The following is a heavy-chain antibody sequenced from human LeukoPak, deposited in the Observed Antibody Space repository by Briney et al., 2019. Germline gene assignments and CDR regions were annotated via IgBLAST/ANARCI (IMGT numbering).Heavy chain of an antibody. J-gene: IGHJ5*02. CDR1: GGSISNFY. CDR2: IYSSGRT. D-gene: IGHD3-10*01. CDR3: ARDLPSYYFDSGNMFDP. Sequence: PSETLSLTCTVSGGSISNFYWSWIRQPAGKGLEWIGRIYSSGRTNYNSSLKSRVAMSIDTSNNQFSLKLSSVTAADTAVYYCARDLPSYYFDSGNMFDPWGQGTLVIVSS. V-gene: IGHV4-4*07.